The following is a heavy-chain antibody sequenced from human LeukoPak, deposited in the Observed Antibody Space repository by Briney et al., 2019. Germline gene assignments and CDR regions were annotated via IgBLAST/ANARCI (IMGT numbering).Heavy chain of an antibody. D-gene: IGHD5-12*01. CDR3: ARASRYDPYFDY. J-gene: IGHJ4*02. Sequence: ASENVSYKASGYTFTSYGIRWVGQAPGQAREWMGWIRAYKGNTNYAQKPQGRVTMTTDTSTSTAYMELRSLRSDDTAVYYCARASRYDPYFDYWGQGTLVTVSS. V-gene: IGHV1-18*04. CDR2: IRAYKGNT. CDR1: GYTFTSYG.